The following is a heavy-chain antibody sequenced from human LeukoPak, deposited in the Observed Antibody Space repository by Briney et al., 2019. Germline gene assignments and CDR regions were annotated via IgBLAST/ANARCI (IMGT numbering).Heavy chain of an antibody. Sequence: PGGSLRLSCAPSGFTYCTYAKSWVRHAPEEGLEWVSHIRGSSSSTYYEYSVKGRFTITRDNSKNTLYLQMNSLRAEATAVYYCAKEMATIRAFDFWGQGTMVTVSS. CDR1: GFTYCTYA. D-gene: IGHD5-24*01. J-gene: IGHJ3*01. CDR3: AKEMATIRAFDF. CDR2: IRGSSSST. V-gene: IGHV3-23*01.